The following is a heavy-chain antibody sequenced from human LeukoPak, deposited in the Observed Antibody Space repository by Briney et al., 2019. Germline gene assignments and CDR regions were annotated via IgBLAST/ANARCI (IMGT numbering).Heavy chain of an antibody. J-gene: IGHJ6*02. D-gene: IGHD6-13*01. CDR1: GGSISSSKW. CDR3: AREGPDSTFYGMDV. V-gene: IGHV4-4*02. Sequence: PSETLSLTCAVSGGSISSSKWWSWVRQPPRKGLEWIGEIYDSGTMKYNPSLKSRVTISVDKSENQFSLKLSSVTAADTAVYYCAREGPDSTFYGMDVWGQGTTVTVSS. CDR2: IYDSGTM.